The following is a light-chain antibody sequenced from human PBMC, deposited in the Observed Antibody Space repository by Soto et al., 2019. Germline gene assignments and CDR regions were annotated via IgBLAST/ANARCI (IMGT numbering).Light chain of an antibody. J-gene: IGKJ1*01. V-gene: IGKV1-39*01. Sequence: DIQMTQSPSSLSASVGDRLTITCLASQSVSGYLNWYQQRPGTAPKLLIYAASILQSGVSSRFSGSGSGTDFTLTISSLQPEDFATYYCQQSYTTPVTFGQGTKVDIK. CDR1: QSVSGY. CDR2: AAS. CDR3: QQSYTTPVT.